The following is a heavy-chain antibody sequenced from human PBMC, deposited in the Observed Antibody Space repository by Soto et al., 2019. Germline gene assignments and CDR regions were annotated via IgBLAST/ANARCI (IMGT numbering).Heavy chain of an antibody. CDR1: AGYLSCSGNS. CDR2: IYHSGST. CDR3: ASVVPAAIIRREGGRDP. D-gene: IGHD2-2*02. Sequence: LLILSITCPAPAGYLSCSGNSRRGIGQPAGKGLEWIGYIYHSGSTYYNPSLKSRVTISVDRSKNQFSLKLSSVTASDTAVYYGASVVPAAIIRREGGRDPWGQGTLVT. J-gene: IGHJ5*02. V-gene: IGHV4-30-2*01.